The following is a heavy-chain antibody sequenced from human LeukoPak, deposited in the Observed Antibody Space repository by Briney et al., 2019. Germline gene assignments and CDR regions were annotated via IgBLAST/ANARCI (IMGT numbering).Heavy chain of an antibody. CDR1: GFTFSTYW. D-gene: IGHD1-26*01. CDR2: INSDGTII. Sequence: PGGSLRLSCAASGFTFSTYWMYWARQAPGKGLVWVSRINSDGTIINYADSVKGRFTISRDNARNTLYLEMNSLRAEDTALYYCGRAILGQWDSWGQGTLVTVSS. J-gene: IGHJ4*02. V-gene: IGHV3-74*01. CDR3: GRAILGQWDS.